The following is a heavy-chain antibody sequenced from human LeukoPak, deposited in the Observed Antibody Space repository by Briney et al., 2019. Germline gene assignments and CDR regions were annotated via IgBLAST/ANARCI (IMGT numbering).Heavy chain of an antibody. CDR2: IIPILGIA. V-gene: IGHV1-69*04. J-gene: IGHJ3*02. CDR1: GGTFSSYA. CDR3: ARHKRNGGVRGVPDAFDI. Sequence: SVKVSCKSSGGTFSSYAISWVRQAPGQGLEWMGRIIPILGIANYAQKFQGRVTITADKSTSTAYMELRSLRFDDTAVYYCARHKRNGGVRGVPDAFDIWGQGTMVTVSS. D-gene: IGHD3-10*01.